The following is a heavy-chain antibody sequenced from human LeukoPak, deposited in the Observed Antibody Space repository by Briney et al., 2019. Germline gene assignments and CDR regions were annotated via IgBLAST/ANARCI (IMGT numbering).Heavy chain of an antibody. Sequence: VASVKVSCKASGYTFTSYAMHWVRQAPGQRLEWMGWINAGNGNTKYSQKFQGRVTITRDTSASTAYVELSSLRSEDTAVYYCARASSGWELLRLDYWGQGTLVTVSS. CDR3: ARASSGWELLRLDY. D-gene: IGHD1-26*01. CDR2: INAGNGNT. CDR1: GYTFTSYA. J-gene: IGHJ4*02. V-gene: IGHV1-3*01.